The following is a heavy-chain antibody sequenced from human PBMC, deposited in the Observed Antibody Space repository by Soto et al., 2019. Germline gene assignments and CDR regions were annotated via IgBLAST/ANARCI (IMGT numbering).Heavy chain of an antibody. J-gene: IGHJ5*02. D-gene: IGHD3-16*01. CDR3: ARMATFGSLNWFDP. CDR2: MNPGSGDT. CDR1: GYSFTNND. Sequence: ASVKVSCKSSGYSFTNNDVSCVRQATEQGLEWMGWMNPGSGDTGYAQKFQGRVTMTRDISIATAYMELSSLRSDDTAIYYCARMATFGSLNWFDPWGQGTLVTVSS. V-gene: IGHV1-8*01.